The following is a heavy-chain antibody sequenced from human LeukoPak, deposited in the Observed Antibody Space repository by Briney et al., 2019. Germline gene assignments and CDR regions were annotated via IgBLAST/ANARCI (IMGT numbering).Heavy chain of an antibody. CDR2: ITHTRRT. J-gene: IGHJ5*02. Sequence: PSETLSLTCTVSGGSISSYYWNWIRQSPGKGLEWIGEITHTRRTNYNPVLRSRVTISVDTSKNQFSLKLSSVTAADTAVYYCARPVEGIAAAGGVLGWFDPWGQGTLVTVSS. CDR3: ARPVEGIAAAGGVLGWFDP. D-gene: IGHD6-13*01. V-gene: IGHV4-59*08. CDR1: GGSISSYY.